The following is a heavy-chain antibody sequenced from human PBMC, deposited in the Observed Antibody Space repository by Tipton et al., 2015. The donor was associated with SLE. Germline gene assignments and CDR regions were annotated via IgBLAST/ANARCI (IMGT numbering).Heavy chain of an antibody. J-gene: IGHJ5*02. CDR2: ITNNGNT. V-gene: IGHV4-39*01. Sequence: LRLSCTVSGGSISGSNYYWDWIRQPPGKGPEWIGRITNNGNTYYIPSLQSRVTMSVDTSKNHFSLKLRSVTAADTAVYYCARHDTNYGRNWFDPWGQGTLVTVSS. D-gene: IGHD2-8*01. CDR1: GGSISGSNYY. CDR3: ARHDTNYGRNWFDP.